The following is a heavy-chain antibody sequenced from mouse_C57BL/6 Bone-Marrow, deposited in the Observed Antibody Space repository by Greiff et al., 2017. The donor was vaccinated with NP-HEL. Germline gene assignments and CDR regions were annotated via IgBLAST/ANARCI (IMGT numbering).Heavy chain of an antibody. CDR1: GFTFSDYY. CDR3: ARHAAFAY. CDR2: ISNGGGST. J-gene: IGHJ3*01. V-gene: IGHV5-12*01. Sequence: EVQLVESGGGLVQPGGSLKLSCAASGFTFSDYYMYWVRQTPEKRLEWVAYISNGGGSTYYPDTVKGRFTISRDNAKNTLYLQMSRLKSGDTAMYYCARHAAFAYWGKGTLVTVSA.